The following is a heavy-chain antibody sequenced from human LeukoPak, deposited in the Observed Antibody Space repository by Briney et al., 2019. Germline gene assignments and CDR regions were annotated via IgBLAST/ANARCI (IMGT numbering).Heavy chain of an antibody. CDR2: IYYSGST. D-gene: IGHD6-19*01. CDR3: ARREYSSGWYGWYFDL. CDR1: GGSISSYY. Sequence: KTSALSLTCTVSGGSISSYYWSWIRQPPGKGLEWIGYIYYSGSTNYNPSLKSRVTISVDTSKNQFSLKLSSVTAADTAVYYCARREYSSGWYGWYFDLWGRGTLVTVSS. V-gene: IGHV4-59*08. J-gene: IGHJ2*01.